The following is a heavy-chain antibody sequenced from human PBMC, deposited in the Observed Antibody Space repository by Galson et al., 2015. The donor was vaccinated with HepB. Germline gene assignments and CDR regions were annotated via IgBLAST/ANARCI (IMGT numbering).Heavy chain of an antibody. D-gene: IGHD1-26*01. Sequence: SLRLSCAASGFSFNSYSMNWVRQTPGKGLEWVSAISSMSNYIYYADSMKGRFTISRDNAKNSLYLQMRSLRDDDTGVYYCARDRVRGATRGEFDHWGQGILVIVSS. V-gene: IGHV3-21*01. CDR2: ISSMSNYI. CDR1: GFSFNSYS. J-gene: IGHJ4*02. CDR3: ARDRVRGATRGEFDH.